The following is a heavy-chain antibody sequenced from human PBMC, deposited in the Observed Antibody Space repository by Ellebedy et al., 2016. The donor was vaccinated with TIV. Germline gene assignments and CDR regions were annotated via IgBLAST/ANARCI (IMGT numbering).Heavy chain of an antibody. D-gene: IGHD2-15*01. CDR2: VSYDGSNK. CDR1: GFTFSNYG. Sequence: GESLKISCAASGFTFSNYGMHSVRQAPGKGLEWVAVVSYDGSNKYYADSVKGRFTISRDNSKNTLYLQMNSLRAEDMAVYYCARRGYCSGGSCASVPFDYWGQGTLVTVSS. CDR3: ARRGYCSGGSCASVPFDY. J-gene: IGHJ4*02. V-gene: IGHV3-30*03.